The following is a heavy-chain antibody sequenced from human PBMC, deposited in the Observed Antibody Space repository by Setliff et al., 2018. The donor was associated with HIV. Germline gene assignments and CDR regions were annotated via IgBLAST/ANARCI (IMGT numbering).Heavy chain of an antibody. CDR3: ARDPTVGSPDYFDY. J-gene: IGHJ4*02. CDR1: GFTFDSYV. Sequence: PGGSLRLSCAATGFTFDSYVLHWVRQAPGKGLEWVAVMSIHGNVIIYADSVEGRFTISRDNSRNRLFLQMNSLRVEDTAVYYCARDPTVGSPDYFDYWGQGTLVTV. CDR2: MSIHGNVI. D-gene: IGHD1-26*01. V-gene: IGHV3-30*03.